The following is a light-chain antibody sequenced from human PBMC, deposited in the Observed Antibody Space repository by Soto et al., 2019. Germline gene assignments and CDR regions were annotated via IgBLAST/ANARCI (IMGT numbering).Light chain of an antibody. J-gene: IGKJ2*01. CDR2: GAS. CDR1: QSFSSSY. Sequence: EIVLTQSPGTLSLSPGERATLSCRASQSFSSSYLAWYQQKPGQAPRLLIFGASSRATGIPDRFSGSGSGTDFTLTISRLEPEDFAVYYCQQFSSSPYTFGQGTKLEI. V-gene: IGKV3-20*01. CDR3: QQFSSSPYT.